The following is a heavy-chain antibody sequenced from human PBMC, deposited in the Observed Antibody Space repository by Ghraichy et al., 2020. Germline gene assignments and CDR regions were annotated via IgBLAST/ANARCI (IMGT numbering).Heavy chain of an antibody. CDR2: IKQDGSEK. D-gene: IGHD1-26*01. CDR1: GFTFSSYW. CDR3: ARDLLEWELLGDYFDY. Sequence: GGSLRLSCAASGFTFSSYWMSWVRQAPGKGLEWVANIKQDGSEKYYVDSVKGRFTISRDNAKNSLYLQMNSLRAEDTAVYYCARDLLEWELLGDYFDYWGQGTLVTVSS. V-gene: IGHV3-7*01. J-gene: IGHJ4*02.